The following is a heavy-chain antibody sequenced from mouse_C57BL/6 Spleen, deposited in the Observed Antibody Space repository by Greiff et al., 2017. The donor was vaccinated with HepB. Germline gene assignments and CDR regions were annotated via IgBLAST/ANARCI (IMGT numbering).Heavy chain of an antibody. V-gene: IGHV5-9*01. CDR3: ARQGYYGSSYYWYFGV. J-gene: IGHJ1*03. Sequence: EVKLVESGGGLVKPGGSLKLSCAASGFTFSSYTMSWVRQTPEKRLEWVATISGGGGNTYYPDSVKGRFTISRDNAKNTLYLQMSSLRSEDTALYYCARQGYYGSSYYWYFGVWGTGTTVTVSS. CDR2: ISGGGGNT. D-gene: IGHD1-1*01. CDR1: GFTFSSYT.